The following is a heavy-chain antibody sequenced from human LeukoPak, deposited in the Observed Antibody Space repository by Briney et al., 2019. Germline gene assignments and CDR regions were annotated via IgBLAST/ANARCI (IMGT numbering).Heavy chain of an antibody. CDR1: GFTFCNYG. CDR2: IWYDGSNE. V-gene: IGHV3-33*01. D-gene: IGHD6-13*01. Sequence: GGSLRHSCAASGFTFCNYGMHRGRQAPDKRLEWGAVIWYDGSNEYYADSVKGRFTISRDNSKNTLYLQMNSLRAEDTAVYYCARDRGAAGTSNDYWGQGSLVTVFS. J-gene: IGHJ4*02. CDR3: ARDRGAAGTSNDY.